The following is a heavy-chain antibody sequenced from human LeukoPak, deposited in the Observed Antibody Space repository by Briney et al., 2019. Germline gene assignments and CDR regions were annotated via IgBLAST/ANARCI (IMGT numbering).Heavy chain of an antibody. Sequence: PGRSLRLSCAASGFTFSSYGMHWVRQAPGKGLEWVAVIWYDGSNKYYADSVKGRFTISRDNSKNTLYLQMNSLRAEDTAVYYCAKDVDGYYYYYRDVWGKGTTVTVSS. CDR3: AKDVDGYYYYYRDV. J-gene: IGHJ6*03. V-gene: IGHV3-33*06. CDR2: IWYDGSNK. CDR1: GFTFSSYG. D-gene: IGHD5-24*01.